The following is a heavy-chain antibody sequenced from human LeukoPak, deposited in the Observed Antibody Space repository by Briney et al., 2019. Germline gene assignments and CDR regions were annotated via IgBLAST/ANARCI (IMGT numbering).Heavy chain of an antibody. CDR3: ARGTYYSGPGPGNWFDP. CDR2: ISKKTAI. D-gene: IGHD3-10*01. J-gene: IGHJ5*02. Sequence: AGSLRLSCAASGFSVSDYYMNWIRQSPGKGLEWVSHISKKTAIEYADSVKGRFTISRDNANNLLLLQMDSLRPEDTGVYYCARGTYYSGPGPGNWFDPWGPGTLVTVSS. V-gene: IGHV3-11*01. CDR1: GFSVSDYY.